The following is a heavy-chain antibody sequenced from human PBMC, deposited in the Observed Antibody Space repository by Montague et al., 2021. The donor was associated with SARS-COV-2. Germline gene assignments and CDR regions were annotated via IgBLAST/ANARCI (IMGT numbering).Heavy chain of an antibody. CDR2: IYNDDGST. CDR1: GFAFYSYA. D-gene: IGHD2-21*02. J-gene: IGHJ4*02. V-gene: IGHV3-23*03. Sequence: SLRLSCAASGFAFYSYAMSWVRQAPGKGLEWVSVIYNDDGSTYYADSVKGRFTISRDNSKNTLFLQMNSLRAEDTAVYYCAKDIARGGGGDPLYFDYWGQGTLVSVSS. CDR3: AKDIARGGGGDPLYFDY.